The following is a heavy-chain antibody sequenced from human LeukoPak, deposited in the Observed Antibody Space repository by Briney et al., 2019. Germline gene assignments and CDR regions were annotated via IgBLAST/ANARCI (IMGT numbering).Heavy chain of an antibody. Sequence: SETLSLTCAVYGGSFSGYYWSWIRQPPGKGLEWIGEISQSGSANYNPSLKSRVTMSLDTSKNQFSLKVSSVTAADTAVYYCTRGRDTGMPGKGEFDYWGQGNLATVSS. V-gene: IGHV4-34*01. CDR3: TRGRDTGMPGKGEFDY. CDR1: GGSFSGYY. CDR2: ISQSGSA. D-gene: IGHD5-18*01. J-gene: IGHJ4*02.